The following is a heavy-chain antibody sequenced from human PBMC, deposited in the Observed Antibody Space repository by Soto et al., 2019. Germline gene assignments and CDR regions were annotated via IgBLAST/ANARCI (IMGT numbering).Heavy chain of an antibody. J-gene: IGHJ6*02. CDR3: ARLNDFWSNGGIEV. CDR2: MSGSTTYK. D-gene: IGHD3-3*01. CDR1: GFTLIDDD. V-gene: IGHV3-11*03. Sequence: PVVSLRLSCTASGFTLIDDDICWIRQAPGNGLEWVSYMSGSTTYKKYADSVKGRVTISIDNAKNSLYLQMNSLRAEETAMYFCARLNDFWSNGGIEVWGQGNTVTVSS.